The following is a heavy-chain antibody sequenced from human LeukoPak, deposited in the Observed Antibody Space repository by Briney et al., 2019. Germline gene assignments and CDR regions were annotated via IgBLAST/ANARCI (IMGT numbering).Heavy chain of an antibody. V-gene: IGHV3-30-3*01. CDR1: GFTFSSYA. Sequence: GGSLRLSCAASGFTFSSYAMHWVRQAPGKGLEWVAVISYAGSNKFYADSVRGRVTISRDNSKNTLYLQMNNLKTEDTAVYYCARGQHRVTYSDDAFDIWGQGTMVTVSS. CDR2: ISYAGSNK. D-gene: IGHD4-11*01. CDR3: ARGQHRVTYSDDAFDI. J-gene: IGHJ3*02.